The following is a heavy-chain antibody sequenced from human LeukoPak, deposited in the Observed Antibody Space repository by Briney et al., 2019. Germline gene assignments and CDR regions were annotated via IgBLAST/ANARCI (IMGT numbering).Heavy chain of an antibody. Sequence: SVKVSCKASGGTFSSYAISWVRQAPGQGLEWMGGIIPIFGTANYAQKFQGRVTITTDESTSTAYMELSSLRSEDTAVYYCARYVAAAGSNWFDPWGQGTLVPVSS. CDR2: IIPIFGTA. CDR3: ARYVAAAGSNWFDP. CDR1: GGTFSSYA. J-gene: IGHJ5*02. D-gene: IGHD6-13*01. V-gene: IGHV1-69*05.